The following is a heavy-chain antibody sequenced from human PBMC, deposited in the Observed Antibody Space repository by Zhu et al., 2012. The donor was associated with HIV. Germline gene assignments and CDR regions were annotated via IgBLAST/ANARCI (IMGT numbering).Heavy chain of an antibody. Sequence: QVQLQESGPGLVKPSETLSLTCAVSGYSISSGYYWGWIRQPPGKGLEWIGSIYHSGSTYYNPSLKSRVTISVDTSKNQFSLKLSSVTAADTAVYYCARVQRVPAARFDYWGQGTLVTV. CDR2: IYHSGST. CDR1: GYSISSGYY. D-gene: IGHD2-2*01. CDR3: ARVQRVPAARFDY. V-gene: IGHV4-38-2*01. J-gene: IGHJ4*02.